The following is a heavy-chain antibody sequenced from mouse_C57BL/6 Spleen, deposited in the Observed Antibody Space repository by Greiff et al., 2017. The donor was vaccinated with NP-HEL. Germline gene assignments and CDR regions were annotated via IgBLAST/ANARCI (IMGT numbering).Heavy chain of an antibody. CDR2: IDPNGGGT. CDR1: GYTFTSYW. CDR3: ARWPFYYDYDGYFDY. Sequence: VQLQQPGAELVKPGASVKLSCKASGYTFTSYWMHWVKQRPGRGLEWIGSIDPNGGGTKYNEKFKSKATLTVDKPSSTAYMQLSSLTSEDSAVYYCARWPFYYDYDGYFDYWGQGTTLTVSS. D-gene: IGHD2-4*01. V-gene: IGHV1-72*01. J-gene: IGHJ2*01.